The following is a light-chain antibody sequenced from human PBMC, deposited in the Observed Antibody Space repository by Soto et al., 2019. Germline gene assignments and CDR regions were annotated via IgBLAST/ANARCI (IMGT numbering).Light chain of an antibody. V-gene: IGLV1-40*01. J-gene: IGLJ3*02. CDR1: SPNIGTGYD. Sequence: QAVVTQPPSVSGAPGQRVIISCTGGSPNIGTGYDVYWYQQLPGTAPRLLIYGSNNRPSGVPDRFSGSRSGTSASLTITGLQAEDEADYYCQSYDSRLFWVFGGGTKLTVL. CDR3: QSYDSRLFWV. CDR2: GSN.